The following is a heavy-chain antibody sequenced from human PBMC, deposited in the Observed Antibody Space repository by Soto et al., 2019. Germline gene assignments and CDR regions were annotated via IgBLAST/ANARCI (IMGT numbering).Heavy chain of an antibody. D-gene: IGHD1-26*01. Sequence: PSETLSLTCTFSCGSIISGDYYWSWIRQPPGKGLEWIAYIHYSGSTYYNPSLKSRVTISVDTSKNQFSLKLSSVTAADTAVYYCARSRYSGSYFFDYWGQGILVTVSS. J-gene: IGHJ4*02. CDR2: IHYSGST. CDR1: CGSIISGDYY. V-gene: IGHV4-30-4*01. CDR3: ARSRYSGSYFFDY.